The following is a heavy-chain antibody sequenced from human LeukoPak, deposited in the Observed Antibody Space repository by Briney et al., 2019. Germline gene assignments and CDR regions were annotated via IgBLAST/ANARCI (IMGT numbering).Heavy chain of an antibody. CDR2: IRDDGNNI. V-gene: IGHV3-30*02. D-gene: IGHD3-16*01. CDR1: GFSFTSYA. CDR3: AKEGAPLGGRPDY. J-gene: IGHJ4*02. Sequence: GGSLRLSCAASGFSFTSYAMHWVRQAPGKGLEWVAFIRDDGNNIHYADSVKDRFTISRDNSKNTLYLQMNSLRVEDTAVYYCAKEGAPLGGRPDYWGQGTLVTVSS.